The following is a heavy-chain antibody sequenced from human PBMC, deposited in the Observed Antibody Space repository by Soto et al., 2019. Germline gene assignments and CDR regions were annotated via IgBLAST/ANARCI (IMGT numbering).Heavy chain of an antibody. V-gene: IGHV3-30-3*01. J-gene: IGHJ4*02. CDR2: ISYDGSIE. D-gene: IGHD3-9*01. CDR1: XFTFKNXX. Sequence: SLXLSCAXXXFTFKNXXXXXVRQAPGKGLEVVAVISYDGSIEFYADSVKGRFTISRDDFKNXXILQMGSLRVEDTAVYYCARGLRDFDWRLPFGYWGQGTLVTVSS. CDR3: ARGLRDFDWRLPFGY.